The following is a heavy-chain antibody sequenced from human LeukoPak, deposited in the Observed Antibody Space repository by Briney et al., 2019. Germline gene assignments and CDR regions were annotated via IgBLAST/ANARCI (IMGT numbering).Heavy chain of an antibody. Sequence: IPGGSLRLSCAASGFTFSSYSMNWVRQAPGKGLEWVSSISSSSSYSYHADSVKGRFTISRGNAENSLHLQLNSLRAEDTAVYYCARALGDQPNYSYGLDVWGQGTTVTVSS. CDR3: ARALGDQPNYSYGLDV. D-gene: IGHD2-2*01. CDR2: ISSSSSYS. V-gene: IGHV3-21*01. CDR1: GFTFSSYS. J-gene: IGHJ6*02.